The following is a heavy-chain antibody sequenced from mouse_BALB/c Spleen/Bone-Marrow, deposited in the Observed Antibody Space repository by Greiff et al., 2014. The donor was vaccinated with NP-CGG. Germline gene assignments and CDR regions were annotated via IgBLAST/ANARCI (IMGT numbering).Heavy chain of an antibody. Sequence: QVQLQQSGAELMKPGASVKISCKATGYTFSSYWIEWVKQRPGHGLEWIGEILPGSGNTNYNENFKGKATFTADTSSNTAYMQPSSLTSEDSAVYYCARRLLYYFDYWGQGTTLTVSS. CDR3: ARRLLYYFDY. J-gene: IGHJ2*01. CDR2: ILPGSGNT. D-gene: IGHD1-2*01. CDR1: GYTFSSYW. V-gene: IGHV1-9*01.